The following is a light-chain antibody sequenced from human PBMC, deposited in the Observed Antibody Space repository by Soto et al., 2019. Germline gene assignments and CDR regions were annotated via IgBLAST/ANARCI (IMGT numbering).Light chain of an antibody. Sequence: DIVMTQSPLSLPVTPGEPASISCRSSQTLLHSNGYNYLDWYLQKPGQSPQLLIYLGSTRDSGVPHGFSGSGSGTDFTLKISGVEAEAVGVYYCMQGLQSQYTFGQGTKLEIK. V-gene: IGKV2-28*01. CDR3: MQGLQSQYT. CDR2: LGS. J-gene: IGKJ2*01. CDR1: QTLLHSNGYNY.